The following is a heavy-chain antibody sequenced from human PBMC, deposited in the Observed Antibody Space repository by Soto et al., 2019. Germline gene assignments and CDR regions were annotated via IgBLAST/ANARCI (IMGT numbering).Heavy chain of an antibody. V-gene: IGHV3-66*02. J-gene: IGHJ5*02. Sequence: GGSLILSCAASGFPVISNYMNWVRPAPGKGLEWVSVLYSGGSTYYADSGKGRFTISRDNSKNTLYLQMNSLRAEDTAVYYCAKASSDYYGSGSWYLNWFDPWGQGTLVTVSS. D-gene: IGHD3-10*01. CDR3: AKASSDYYGSGSWYLNWFDP. CDR1: GFPVISNY. CDR2: LYSGGST.